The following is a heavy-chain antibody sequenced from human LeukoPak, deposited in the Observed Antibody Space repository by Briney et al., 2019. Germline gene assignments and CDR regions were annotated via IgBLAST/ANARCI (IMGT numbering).Heavy chain of an antibody. D-gene: IGHD1-26*01. CDR3: ARLGLTQDAFDI. V-gene: IGHV4-30-4*07. CDR2: ISSTGST. CDR1: GGSLNSGGYS. J-gene: IGHJ3*02. Sequence: PSQTLSLTCAVSGGSLNSGGYSWSWIRQPPGKELGWIGYISSTGSTYYNLSLKSRLSISLDTSKNQFSLTLRSVTAADSAVFYCARLGLTQDAFDIWGQGTVVTVSS.